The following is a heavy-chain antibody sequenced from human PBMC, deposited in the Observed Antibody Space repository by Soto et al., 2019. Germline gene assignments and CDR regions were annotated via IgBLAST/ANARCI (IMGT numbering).Heavy chain of an antibody. Sequence: GWSLRLSCAASGFTFSSYAMHWVRQAPGKGLEWVAVISYDGSNKYYADSVKGRFTISRDNSKNTLYLQMNSLRAEDTAVYYCARDFRYCSSTSCYNYYYGMDVWGQGTTVTVSS. CDR3: ARDFRYCSSTSCYNYYYGMDV. D-gene: IGHD2-2*02. CDR2: ISYDGSNK. J-gene: IGHJ6*02. CDR1: GFTFSSYA. V-gene: IGHV3-30-3*01.